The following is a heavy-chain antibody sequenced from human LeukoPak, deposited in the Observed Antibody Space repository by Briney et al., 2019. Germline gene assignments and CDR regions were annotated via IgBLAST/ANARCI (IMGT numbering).Heavy chain of an antibody. CDR3: ARGGSGSYYKLDY. D-gene: IGHD3-10*01. CDR2: ISYDGSNK. CDR1: GFTFSSYG. J-gene: IGHJ4*02. V-gene: IGHV3-30*03. Sequence: PRGSLRLSCAASGFTFSSYGMHWVRQAPGKGLEWVAVISYDGSNKYYADSVKGRFTISRDNSKNTLYLQMNSLRAEDTAVYYCARGGSGSYYKLDYWGQGTLVTVSS.